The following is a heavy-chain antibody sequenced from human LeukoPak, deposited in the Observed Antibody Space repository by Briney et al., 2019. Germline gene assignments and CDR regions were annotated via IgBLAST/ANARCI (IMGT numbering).Heavy chain of an antibody. D-gene: IGHD5-18*01. CDR1: GFTVSSNY. CDR2: IYSGGST. CDR3: AKDFQFMHSYGLFDY. Sequence: GGSLRLSCAASGFTVSSNYMSWVRQAPGKGLEWVSVIYSGGSTYCADSVKGRFTISRDNSKNTLYLQMNSLRAEDTAVYYCAKDFQFMHSYGLFDYWGQGTLVTVSS. V-gene: IGHV3-53*01. J-gene: IGHJ4*02.